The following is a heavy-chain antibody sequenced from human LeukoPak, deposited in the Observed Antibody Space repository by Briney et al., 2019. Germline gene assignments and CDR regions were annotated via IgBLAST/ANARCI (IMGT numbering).Heavy chain of an antibody. CDR2: ISYDGSNK. J-gene: IGHJ4*02. CDR1: GFTFSSYA. Sequence: GGSLRLSCAASGFTFSSYAMHWVRQAPGKGLEWVAVISYDGSNKYYADSVKGRFTISRDNSKNTLYLQMNSLRAEDTAVYYCARDTEEQAFDYWGQGTLVTVSS. CDR3: ARDTEEQAFDY. V-gene: IGHV3-30*04. D-gene: IGHD1/OR15-1a*01.